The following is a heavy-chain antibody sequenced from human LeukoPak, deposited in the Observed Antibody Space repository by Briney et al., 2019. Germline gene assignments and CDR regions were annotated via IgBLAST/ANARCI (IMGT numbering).Heavy chain of an antibody. CDR1: GFTVSSNY. Sequence: GGSLRLSCAASGFTVSSNYMSWVRQAPGKGLEWVSVIYSGGSTYYADSVKGRFTISRDNSKNTLYLQMNSLRAEDTAVYYCARDLTVAGPDYYWGQGTLVTVSS. D-gene: IGHD6-19*01. J-gene: IGHJ4*02. V-gene: IGHV3-53*01. CDR2: IYSGGST. CDR3: ARDLTVAGPDYY.